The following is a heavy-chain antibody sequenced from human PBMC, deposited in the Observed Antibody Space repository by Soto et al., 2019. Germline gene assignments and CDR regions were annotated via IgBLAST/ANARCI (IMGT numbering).Heavy chain of an antibody. CDR1: SGSIDTTNW. CDR3: ARRTWGMDV. J-gene: IGHJ6*02. CDR2: IFHSENT. D-gene: IGHD2-8*01. V-gene: IGHV4-4*02. Sequence: QVQLQESGPGLVKPSGTLSLTCAVSSGSIDTTNWWSWVRQPPGKGLEWIGEIFHSENTYYNPSLASRVTISVHTSKNQLSLNLRSVTAADTDVYYCARRTWGMDVWGQGTTVTVSS.